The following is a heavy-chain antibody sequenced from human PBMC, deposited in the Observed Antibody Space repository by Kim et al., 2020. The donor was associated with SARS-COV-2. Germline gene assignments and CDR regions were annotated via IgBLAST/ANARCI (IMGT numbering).Heavy chain of an antibody. J-gene: IGHJ5*02. CDR3: ARNGGNLEWNWFDP. Sequence: AQKYQGRVTMTRDTSTSTVYMELSSLRSEDTAVYYCARNGGNLEWNWFDPWGQGTLVTVSS. D-gene: IGHD3-3*01. V-gene: IGHV1-46*01.